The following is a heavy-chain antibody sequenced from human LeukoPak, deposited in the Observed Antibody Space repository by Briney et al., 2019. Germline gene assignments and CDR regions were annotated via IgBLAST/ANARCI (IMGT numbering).Heavy chain of an antibody. Sequence: SETLSLTCTVSGGSISSYYWSWIRQPARKGLEWIGRIYTSGSTNYNPSLKSRVTMSVDTSKNQFSLKLSSVTAADTAVYYCARDELGYCSSTSCYEGYYYYYYMDVWGKGTTVTVSS. V-gene: IGHV4-4*07. CDR2: IYTSGST. D-gene: IGHD2-2*01. J-gene: IGHJ6*03. CDR1: GGSISSYY. CDR3: ARDELGYCSSTSCYEGYYYYYYMDV.